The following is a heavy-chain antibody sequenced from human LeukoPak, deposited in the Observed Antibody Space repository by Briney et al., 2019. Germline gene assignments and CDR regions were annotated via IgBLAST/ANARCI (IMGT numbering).Heavy chain of an antibody. CDR2: IIPIFGTA. CDR1: GGTLSSNT. V-gene: IGHV1-69*13. J-gene: IGHJ6*03. Sequence: GASVKVSCKASGGTLSSNTISWVRQAPGQGLEWMGGIIPIFGTANYAQKFQGRVTITADESTSTAYMELSSLRSEDTAVYYCTITDYYYYYMDVWGKGTTVTISS. CDR3: TITDYYYYYMDV.